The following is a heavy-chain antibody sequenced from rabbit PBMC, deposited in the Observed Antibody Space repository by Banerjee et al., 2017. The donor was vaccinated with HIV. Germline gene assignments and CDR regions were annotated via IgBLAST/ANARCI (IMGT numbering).Heavy chain of an antibody. CDR1: GSDISSYD. Sequence: QSLEESGGDLVKPGASLTLTCTASGSDISSYDVSWVRQAPGKGLEWIGCIFSGSSGSTYYATWVNGRFTISKTSSTTVTLQMTSLTAADTATYFCVRELGSGWGDYFNLWGQGTLVTVS. CDR3: VRELGSGWGDYFNL. J-gene: IGHJ4*01. V-gene: IGHV1S40*01. CDR2: IFSGSSGST. D-gene: IGHD4-1*01.